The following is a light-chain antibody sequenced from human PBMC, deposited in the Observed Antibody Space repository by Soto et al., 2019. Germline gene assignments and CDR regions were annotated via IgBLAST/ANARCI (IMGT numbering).Light chain of an antibody. CDR2: DVS. CDR1: SSDAGGYNY. J-gene: IGLJ1*01. V-gene: IGLV2-14*03. CDR3: SSYTTSNTRQIV. Sequence: QSALTQPASVSGTPGQLITISCTGTSSDAGGYNYVSWYQHHPGKAPKLIIYDVSNRPSGVSIRFSGSKSDNTASLTISGLQPEDEADYHCSSYTTSNTRQIVYGTGTKVTGL.